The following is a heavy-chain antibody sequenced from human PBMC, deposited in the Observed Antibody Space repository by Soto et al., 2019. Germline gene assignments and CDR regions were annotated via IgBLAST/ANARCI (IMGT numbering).Heavy chain of an antibody. D-gene: IGHD3-22*01. CDR1: GGSISSYY. Sequence: SETLSLTCTVSGGSISSYYWSWIRQPPGKGLEWIGYIYYSGSTNYNPSLKSRVTISVDTSKNQFSLKLSPVTAADTAVYYCARAGWDYDSSGYLDYWGQGTLVTVSS. CDR2: IYYSGST. V-gene: IGHV4-59*01. J-gene: IGHJ4*02. CDR3: ARAGWDYDSSGYLDY.